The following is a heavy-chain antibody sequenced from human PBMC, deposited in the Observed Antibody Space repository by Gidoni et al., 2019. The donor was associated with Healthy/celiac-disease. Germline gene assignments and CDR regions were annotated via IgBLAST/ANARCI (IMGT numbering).Heavy chain of an antibody. CDR2: ISWNSGSI. CDR1: GFTGDDYA. V-gene: IGHV3-9*01. D-gene: IGHD3-10*01. CDR3: AQDSAPYGSGSYFDS. J-gene: IGHJ4*02. Sequence: EVQLVESGGGWVQPGRSLRRSCAAAGFTGDDYAMHWVRQAPGKGLGWVSGISWNSGSIGYSDSVKGRFTISRDNATNSLYLQMNSLRAEDTALYYCAQDSAPYGSGSYFDSWGQGTLVTVSS.